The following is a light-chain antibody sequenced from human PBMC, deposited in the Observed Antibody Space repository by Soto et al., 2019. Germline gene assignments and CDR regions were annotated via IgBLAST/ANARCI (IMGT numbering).Light chain of an antibody. CDR2: AAS. CDR1: QDINNW. Sequence: DIQMTHSPSSVSASVGDRGTITCRASQDINNWLAWYQQKPGKAPNLLIYAASSLQSGVPSRFSGFGSGTDFTLTISSLQPEDFATYYCQQAHSFPLTFGGGIKVDI. CDR3: QQAHSFPLT. J-gene: IGKJ4*01. V-gene: IGKV1-12*01.